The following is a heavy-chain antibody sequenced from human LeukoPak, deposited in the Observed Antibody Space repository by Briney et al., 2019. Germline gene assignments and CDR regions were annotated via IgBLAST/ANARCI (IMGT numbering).Heavy chain of an antibody. CDR1: GVSFNSFY. J-gene: IGHJ4*02. CDR3: AGRGDSGWAIDN. D-gene: IGHD6-19*01. V-gene: IGHV3-48*02. CDR2: IDTQSQTV. Sequence: GGSLRLSCTVSGVSFNSFYMNWVRQAPGKGLEWISYIDTQSQTVYYADSMRGRFTISRDNAKNSLYLQINTLRDEDTALYYCAGRGDSGWAIDNWGQGTLVIVSS.